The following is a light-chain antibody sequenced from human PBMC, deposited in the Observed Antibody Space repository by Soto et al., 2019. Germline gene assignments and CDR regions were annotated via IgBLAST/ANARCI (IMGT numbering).Light chain of an antibody. J-gene: IGLJ1*01. CDR1: SSDVGGYNY. CDR3: SSYTRSSTRV. CDR2: EVS. Sequence: QSALTQPASVSGSHGQSITISCTGTSSDVGGYNYVSWYQQHPGKAPKLMIYEVSNRPSGVSNRFSGSKSGNTASLTISGLQAEDEADYYCSSYTRSSTRVFGTGTKVTVL. V-gene: IGLV2-14*01.